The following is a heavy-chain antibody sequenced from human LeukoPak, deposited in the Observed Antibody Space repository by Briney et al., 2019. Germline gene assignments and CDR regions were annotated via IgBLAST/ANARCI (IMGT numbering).Heavy chain of an antibody. Sequence: GGSLGLSCAASGFTFSSYAMSWVRQAPGKGLEWVAFISGRGGSTYYADSVKGRFTISRDSSKNTVYLQMNSLRAEDTAVYYCAKADGSYKTLIDYWGQGTLVTVSS. CDR1: GFTFSSYA. CDR2: ISGRGGST. D-gene: IGHD3-10*01. V-gene: IGHV3-23*01. CDR3: AKADGSYKTLIDY. J-gene: IGHJ4*02.